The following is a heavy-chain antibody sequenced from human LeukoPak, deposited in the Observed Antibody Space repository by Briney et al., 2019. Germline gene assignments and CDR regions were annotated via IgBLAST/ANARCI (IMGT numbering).Heavy chain of an antibody. CDR2: IYSGGST. CDR3: TRDSSGMYCFDY. D-gene: IGHD6-19*01. CDR1: GFTVSSNY. V-gene: IGHV3-53*01. J-gene: IGHJ4*02. Sequence: GGSLRLSCAASGFTVSSNYMSWVRQAPGKGLEWVSVIYSGGSTYYADPVKGRFTISRDNSKNTLFLQMNSLTAEDTAAYYCTRDSSGMYCFDYWGQGTLVTVSS.